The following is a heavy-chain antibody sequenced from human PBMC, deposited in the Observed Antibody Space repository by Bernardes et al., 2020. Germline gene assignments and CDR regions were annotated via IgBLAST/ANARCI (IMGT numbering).Heavy chain of an antibody. CDR3: AMTYSSSLNWFDP. CDR2: IYYSGST. Sequence: SETLSLTCTVSGGSISSYYWSWIRQPPGKGLEWIGYIYYSGSTNYNPSLKSRVTISVDTSKNKFSLKLSSVTAADTAVYYFAMTYSSSLNWFDPWGQGTLLSVSS. V-gene: IGHV4-59*01. J-gene: IGHJ5*02. CDR1: GGSISSYY. D-gene: IGHD6-6*01.